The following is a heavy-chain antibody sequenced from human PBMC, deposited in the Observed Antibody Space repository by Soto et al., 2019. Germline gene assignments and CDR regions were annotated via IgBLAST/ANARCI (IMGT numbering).Heavy chain of an antibody. J-gene: IGHJ4*02. CDR3: ALGLRGYHIDS. V-gene: IGHV1-69*01. Sequence: QVHLLQSGSEVKKPGSSVKVSCRASGDTFSNSAFSWVRQAPGQGLEWMGGIIPIFGTTSYAQKLQGRVILTADESTTTVYMDLMSLRSEDTALYFCALGLRGYHIDSWGQGTQVTVSS. D-gene: IGHD2-15*01. CDR1: GDTFSNSA. CDR2: IIPIFGTT.